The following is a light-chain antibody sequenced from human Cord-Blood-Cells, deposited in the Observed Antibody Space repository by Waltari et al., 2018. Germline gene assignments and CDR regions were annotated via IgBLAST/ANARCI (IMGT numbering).Light chain of an antibody. CDR2: AAS. V-gene: IGKV1-39*01. CDR1: QSISSY. CDR3: QQSYSTPIT. Sequence: DIQMTQSPSALSASLADRVTITCRASQSISSYLNWYQQKPGKAPKLLIYAASNLQSGVPSRFSGSGSGTDFTLTISSLQPEDFATYYCQQSYSTPITFGQGTRLEIK. J-gene: IGKJ5*01.